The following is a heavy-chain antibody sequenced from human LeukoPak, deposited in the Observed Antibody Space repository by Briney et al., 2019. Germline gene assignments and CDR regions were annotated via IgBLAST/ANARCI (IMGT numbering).Heavy chain of an antibody. J-gene: IGHJ4*02. Sequence: QPGGSLRLSCAASGFTFSSYGMHWVRQAPGKGLEWVAFIRYDGSNKYYADSVKGRFTISRDNSKNTLYLQMNSLRAEDTAVYYCAKATVTTLYFDYWGQGTLVTVSS. CDR2: IRYDGSNK. CDR3: AKATVTTLYFDY. D-gene: IGHD4-17*01. CDR1: GFTFSSYG. V-gene: IGHV3-30*02.